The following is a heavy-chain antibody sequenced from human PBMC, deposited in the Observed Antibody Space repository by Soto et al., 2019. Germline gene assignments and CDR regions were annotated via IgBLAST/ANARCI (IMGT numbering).Heavy chain of an antibody. CDR3: ARTAAAGIEGFDY. CDR1: GGSISSGGYY. D-gene: IGHD6-13*01. Sequence: PSETLSLTCTVSGGSISSGGYYWSWIRQHPGKGLEWIGYIYYSGSTYYNPSLKSRVTISVDTSKNQFSLKLSSVTAVDTAVYYCARTAAAGIEGFDYWGQGTLVTVSS. J-gene: IGHJ4*02. CDR2: IYYSGST. V-gene: IGHV4-31*03.